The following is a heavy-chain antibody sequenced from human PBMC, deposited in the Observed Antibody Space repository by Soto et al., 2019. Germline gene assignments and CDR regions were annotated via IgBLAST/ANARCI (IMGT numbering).Heavy chain of an antibody. Sequence: EVQLLESGGGLVQPGGSLRLSCAASGFTFSRYAMSWVRQAPGKGLEWVSAISDSGGSTYYADSVKGRFTISRDNSKNTLYLQMNSLRAEDTAVYYCAKGGDYGSGLFDPWGQGTLVTVSS. J-gene: IGHJ5*02. V-gene: IGHV3-23*01. D-gene: IGHD3-10*01. CDR3: AKGGDYGSGLFDP. CDR1: GFTFSRYA. CDR2: ISDSGGST.